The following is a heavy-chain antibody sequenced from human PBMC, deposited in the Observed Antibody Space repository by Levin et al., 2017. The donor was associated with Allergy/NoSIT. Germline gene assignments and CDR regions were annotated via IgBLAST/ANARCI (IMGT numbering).Heavy chain of an antibody. CDR2: INQDATMK. CDR1: GLTFRSYW. CDR3: ASMVSGAFDY. J-gene: IGHJ4*02. D-gene: IGHD2-8*01. Sequence: QPGGSLRLSCAASGLTFRSYWMGWVRQAPGKGLQWVANINQDATMKFYVDSVKGRFTISRDNAKNSLYLQMDSLRAEDTAIYHCASMVSGAFDYWGQGALVTVSS. V-gene: IGHV3-7*01.